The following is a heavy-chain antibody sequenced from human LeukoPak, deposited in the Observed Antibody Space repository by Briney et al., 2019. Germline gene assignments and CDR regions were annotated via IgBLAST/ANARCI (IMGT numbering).Heavy chain of an antibody. CDR1: GGSISSSSYY. CDR3: ASVATATMIVVDDAFDI. Sequence: PSETLSLTCTVSGGSISSSSYYWGWIRQPPGKGLEWIGSIYYSGSTYYNPSLKSRVTISVDTSKNQFSLKLSSVTAADTAVYYCASVATATMIVVDDAFDIWGQGTMVTVSS. D-gene: IGHD3-22*01. V-gene: IGHV4-39*07. J-gene: IGHJ3*02. CDR2: IYYSGST.